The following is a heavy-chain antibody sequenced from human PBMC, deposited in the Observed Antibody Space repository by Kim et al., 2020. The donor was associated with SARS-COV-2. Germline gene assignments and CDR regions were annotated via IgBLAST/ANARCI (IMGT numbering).Heavy chain of an antibody. J-gene: IGHJ4*02. D-gene: IGHD4-17*01. Sequence: GGSLRLSCAASGFTFSNCGMHWVRQAPGKGLEWVAVISYDRSKKYYADSVKGRFTISRDNSKNTLFLQMNSLRAEDTAVYYCAKGYGDYAGYFDYWGQGTLVTVSS. CDR2: ISYDRSKK. CDR1: GFTFSNCG. CDR3: AKGYGDYAGYFDY. V-gene: IGHV3-30*18.